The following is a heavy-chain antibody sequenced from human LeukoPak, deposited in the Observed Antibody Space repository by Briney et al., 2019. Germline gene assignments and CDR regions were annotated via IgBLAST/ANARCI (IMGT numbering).Heavy chain of an antibody. D-gene: IGHD1-26*01. J-gene: IGHJ4*02. CDR2: IYHSGST. CDR1: GGSFSGYY. Sequence: PSETLSLTCAVYGGSFSGYYWSWIRQPPGKGLEWIGEIYHSGSTNYNPSLKSRVTISVDKSKNQFSLKVSSVTAADTAVYYCAAKGGSYRSFDYWGQGTLVTVSS. V-gene: IGHV4-34*01. CDR3: AAKGGSYRSFDY.